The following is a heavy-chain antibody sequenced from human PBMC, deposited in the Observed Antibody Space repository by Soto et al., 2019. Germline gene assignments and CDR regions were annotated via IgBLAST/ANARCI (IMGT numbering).Heavy chain of an antibody. J-gene: IGHJ6*02. CDR3: ARDEIRFSWAYGMDV. D-gene: IGHD3-3*01. V-gene: IGHV3-30-3*01. CDR1: GFTFSSYA. CDR2: ISYDGSNK. Sequence: QVQLVESGGGVVQPGRSLRLSCAASGFTFSSYAMHWVSQAPGKGLEWVAVISYDGSNKYYADSVKGRFTISRDNFKNSLYLQMNSLRAEDTAVYYCARDEIRFSWAYGMDVWGQGTTVTVSS.